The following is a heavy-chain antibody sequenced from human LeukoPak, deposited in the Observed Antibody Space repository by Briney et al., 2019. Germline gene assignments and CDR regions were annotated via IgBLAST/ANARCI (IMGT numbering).Heavy chain of an antibody. CDR2: ISGSGGST. CDR3: AKLGSGWQPRGHYFDY. Sequence: AGGSLRLSCAASGFTFSSYAMSWVRQAPGKGLEWVSAISGSGGSTYYADSVKGRFTISRDNSKNTLYLQMNSLRAEDTAVYYCAKLGSGWQPRGHYFDYWGQGTLVTVSS. V-gene: IGHV3-23*01. J-gene: IGHJ4*02. D-gene: IGHD6-19*01. CDR1: GFTFSSYA.